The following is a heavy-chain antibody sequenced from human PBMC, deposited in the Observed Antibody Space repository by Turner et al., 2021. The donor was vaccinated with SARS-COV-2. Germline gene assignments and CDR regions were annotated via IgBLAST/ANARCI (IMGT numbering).Heavy chain of an antibody. CDR2: INHSNGDT. D-gene: IGHD3-3*01. Sequence: QVQLVQSVTGVRKPVASVRFSCKSSGYPFTDHYSHCVRQAPGQGLEWMGWINHSNGDTNSAQNLQGRVTMTRDTSISTAYLEMTSLRFEDTAVYYCTMGRDDLNMHVWGQGTTVTVSS. V-gene: IGHV1-2*02. J-gene: IGHJ6*02. CDR3: TMGRDDLNMHV. CDR1: GYPFTDHY.